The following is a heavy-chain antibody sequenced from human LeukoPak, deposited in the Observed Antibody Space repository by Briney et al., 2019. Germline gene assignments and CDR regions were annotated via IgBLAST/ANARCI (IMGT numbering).Heavy chain of an antibody. Sequence: SETLSLTCTVSGGSISSYYWSWIRQPPGNGLEWIGYIYYSGSTNYNPSLKSRVTISVDTSKNQFSLKLSSVTAADTAVYYCARGSPYCSSTSCIGGWFDPWGQGTLVTVSS. D-gene: IGHD2-2*01. CDR2: IYYSGST. CDR3: ARGSPYCSSTSCIGGWFDP. J-gene: IGHJ5*02. CDR1: GGSISSYY. V-gene: IGHV4-59*01.